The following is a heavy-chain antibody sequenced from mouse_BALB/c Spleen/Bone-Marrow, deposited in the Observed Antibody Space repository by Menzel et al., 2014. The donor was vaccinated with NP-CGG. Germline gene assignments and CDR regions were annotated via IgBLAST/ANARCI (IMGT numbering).Heavy chain of an antibody. J-gene: IGHJ1*01. Sequence: ELHLVESGGGLVQPGGSLKLSWAASGFDFSGYWMTCVRQAPGKGLEWIGEINPDSSTINYTTSLKDKFIISRDNAKNSLYLQMSKVRSEDTALYYCARPGYYGYQDVWGAGTPVTVSS. CDR2: INPDSSTI. D-gene: IGHD1-2*01. CDR1: GFDFSGYW. V-gene: IGHV4-1*02. CDR3: ARPGYYGYQDV.